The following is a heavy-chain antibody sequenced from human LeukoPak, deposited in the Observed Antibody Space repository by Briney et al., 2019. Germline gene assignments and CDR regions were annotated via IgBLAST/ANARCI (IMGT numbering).Heavy chain of an antibody. V-gene: IGHV3-74*01. CDR1: GFTFSSYR. CDR3: ARGRYSGSYLDC. Sequence: GGSLRLSCAASGFTFSSYRVHWVRQATGKGLVWVSLINSDGSRTSYAYAVKGLFTISRDNEKNTLYLQMNRLRAEETAVYYCARGRYSGSYLDCWGQGTLVTVSS. J-gene: IGHJ4*02. CDR2: INSDGSRT. D-gene: IGHD1-26*01.